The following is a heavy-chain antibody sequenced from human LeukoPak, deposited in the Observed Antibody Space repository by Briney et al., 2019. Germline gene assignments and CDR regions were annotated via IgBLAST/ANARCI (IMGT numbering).Heavy chain of an antibody. CDR1: GGSISSYY. V-gene: IGHV4-59*01. CDR2: ISYIGST. CDR3: ARLYSSSLGRVFDY. J-gene: IGHJ4*02. D-gene: IGHD6-13*01. Sequence: SETLSLTSTVSGGSISSYYWSWIRQPPGKGLEWIGYISYIGSTNYNPSLKSPVTIAVDPSTNQFSLKLSSVTAADTAIYYCARLYSSSLGRVFDYWGQGTLVTVSS.